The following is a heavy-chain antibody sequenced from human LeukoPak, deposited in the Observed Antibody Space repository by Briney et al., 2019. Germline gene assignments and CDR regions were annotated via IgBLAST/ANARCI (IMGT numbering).Heavy chain of an antibody. J-gene: IGHJ4*02. CDR1: GFTFSTYA. V-gene: IGHV3-23*01. D-gene: IGHD3-22*01. CDR3: ASSSGYSDY. Sequence: GGSLRLSCAASGFTFSTYAMSWVRQAPGKGLEWVSTITGSGDSTYYADSVKGRFTISRDNSKNTLYLQMNSLRAEDTAVYYCASSSGYSDYWGQGTLVTVSS. CDR2: ITGSGDST.